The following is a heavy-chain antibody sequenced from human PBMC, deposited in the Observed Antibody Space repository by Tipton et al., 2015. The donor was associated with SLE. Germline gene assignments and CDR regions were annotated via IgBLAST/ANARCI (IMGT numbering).Heavy chain of an antibody. V-gene: IGHV4-34*01. CDR1: GGSFSGYY. Sequence: LRLSCDVYGGSFSGYYWSWIRQPPGKGLEWIGEINHSGSTNYNPSLKSRVTISVDTSKNLFSLNLSSVTAADTAVYYCARGQGFQELFVDYWGQGTLVTVSS. CDR3: ARGQGFQELFVDY. J-gene: IGHJ4*02. D-gene: IGHD1-7*01. CDR2: INHSGST.